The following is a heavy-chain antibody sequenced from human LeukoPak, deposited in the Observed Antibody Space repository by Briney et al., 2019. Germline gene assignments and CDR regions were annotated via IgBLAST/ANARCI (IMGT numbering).Heavy chain of an antibody. CDR1: GGSISSGGYY. J-gene: IGHJ6*03. CDR2: IYYSGST. D-gene: IGHD2-2*01. CDR3: ARLRYCSSTSGPAQSSYMDV. Sequence: SETLSLTCTVSGGSISSGGYYWSWIRQHPGKGLEWIGYIYYSGSTYYNPSLKSRVTISVDTSKNQFSLKLSSVTAADTAVYYCARLRYCSSTSGPAQSSYMDVWGKGTTVTVSS. V-gene: IGHV4-31*03.